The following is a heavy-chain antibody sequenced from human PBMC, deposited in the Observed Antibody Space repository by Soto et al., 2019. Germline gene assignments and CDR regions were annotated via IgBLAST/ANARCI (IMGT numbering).Heavy chain of an antibody. V-gene: IGHV4-31*03. CDR2: IYYSGST. CDR1: GGSISSGGYY. D-gene: IGHD3-10*01. CDR3: ARGSITMVRGVSLGRLYYYYGMDV. Sequence: SETLSLTCTVSGGSISSGGYYWSWIRQHPXKGLEWIGYIYYSGSTYYNPSLKSRVTISVDTSKNQFSLKLSSVTAADTAVYYCARGSITMVRGVSLGRLYYYYGMDVWGQGTTVTVSS. J-gene: IGHJ6*02.